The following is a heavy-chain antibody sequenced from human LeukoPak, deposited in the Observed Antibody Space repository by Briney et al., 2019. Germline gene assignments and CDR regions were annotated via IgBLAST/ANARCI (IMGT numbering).Heavy chain of an antibody. CDR2: IYSSGST. J-gene: IGHJ4*02. CDR3: ARIYHSGGISSGYYWY. Sequence: SETLSLTCTVSGGSINSYYWSWIRHPAGQGLEWIGRIYSSGSTNYTPYLKSRVTMSVDTSKNQVSLKLSSAAAADTAMYYCARIYHSGGISSGYYWYWGPVAMVT. V-gene: IGHV4-4*07. CDR1: GGSINSYY. D-gene: IGHD3-10*01.